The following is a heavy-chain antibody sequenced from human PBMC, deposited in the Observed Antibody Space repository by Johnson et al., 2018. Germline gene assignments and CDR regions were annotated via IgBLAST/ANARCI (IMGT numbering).Heavy chain of an antibody. V-gene: IGHV3-30*18. CDR3: AKDRSGGYSSRWRDAFDI. CDR2: ISYDGRNK. Sequence: QVQLQESGGGVVQPGRSLRLSCGASGFTFSNFGMHWVRQAPGKGLEWVAHISYDGRNKNYADSVKGRFANSRDNSKNTLYVQMDSLRAEDTAVYYCAKDRSGGYSSRWRDAFDIWGPGTMVTVSS. D-gene: IGHD6-13*01. CDR1: GFTFSNFG. J-gene: IGHJ3*02.